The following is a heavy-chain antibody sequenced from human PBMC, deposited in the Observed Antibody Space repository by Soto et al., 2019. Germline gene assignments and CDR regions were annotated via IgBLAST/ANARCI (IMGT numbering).Heavy chain of an antibody. CDR3: AIDHIWYYDSSGYPDY. V-gene: IGHV1-18*04. J-gene: IGHJ4*02. CDR2: ISAYNGNT. CDR1: GYTFTSYG. Sequence: GASVKVSCKASGYTFTSYGISWVRQAPGQGLEWMGWISAYNGNTNYAQKLQGRVTMPTDTSTSTAYMELRSLRSDDTAVYYCAIDHIWYYDSSGYPDYWGQGTLVTVSS. D-gene: IGHD3-22*01.